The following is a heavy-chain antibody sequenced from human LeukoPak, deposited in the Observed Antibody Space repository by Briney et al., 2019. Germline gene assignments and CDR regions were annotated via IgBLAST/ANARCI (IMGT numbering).Heavy chain of an antibody. D-gene: IGHD3-9*01. CDR1: GFTFDDYA. V-gene: IGHV3-9*01. CDR3: AKAHYDILTGLRYFDY. CDR2: ISWNSGSI. Sequence: PGGSLRLSCAASGFTFDDYAMHWVRHAPGKGLEWVSGISWNSGSIGYADSVKGRFTISRNNAKNSLYLQMNSLRAEDTALYYCAKAHYDILTGLRYFDYWGQGTLVTVSS. J-gene: IGHJ4*02.